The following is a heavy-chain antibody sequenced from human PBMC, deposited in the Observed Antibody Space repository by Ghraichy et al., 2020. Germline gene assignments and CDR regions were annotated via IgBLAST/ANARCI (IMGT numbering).Heavy chain of an antibody. CDR1: GFTFSSYS. CDR2: ISSSGSTI. Sequence: GGSLRLSCAASGFTFSSYSMNWVRQAPGKGLEWVSYISSSGSTIYYADSVKGRFTISRDNANNSLYLQMNSLRDEDTAVYYCASFYCSGGSCGDWFDPWGQGTLVTVSS. D-gene: IGHD2-15*01. CDR3: ASFYCSGGSCGDWFDP. J-gene: IGHJ5*02. V-gene: IGHV3-48*02.